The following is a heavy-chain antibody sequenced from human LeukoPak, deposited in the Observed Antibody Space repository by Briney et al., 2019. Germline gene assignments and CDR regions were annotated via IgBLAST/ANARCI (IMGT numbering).Heavy chain of an antibody. J-gene: IGHJ4*02. D-gene: IGHD6-19*01. V-gene: IGHV3-23*01. Sequence: GESLRLSCAASGFTFNNYAMNWVRQAPGKGLEWVSIIDTGGDVTFYADSVKGRFTISRDNSRNTLYLQMNSPRIEDTASYYCAKGRDSVAPGTRTPDYWGQGTLVTVSS. CDR2: IDTGGDVT. CDR1: GFTFNNYA. CDR3: AKGRDSVAPGTRTPDY.